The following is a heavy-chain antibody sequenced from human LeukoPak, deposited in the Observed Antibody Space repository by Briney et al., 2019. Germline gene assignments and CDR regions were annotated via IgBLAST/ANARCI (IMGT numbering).Heavy chain of an antibody. CDR1: GGSISSGDYY. CDR2: IYYSGST. CDR3: ARELRLLGAFDI. D-gene: IGHD2-15*01. V-gene: IGHV4-30-4*08. J-gene: IGHJ3*02. Sequence: SQTLSLTCTVSGGSISSGDYYWSWIRQPPGKGLEWIGYIYYSGSTYYNPSLKSRVTISVDTSKNQFSLKLSSVTAADTAVYYCARELRLLGAFDIWGQGTMVTVSS.